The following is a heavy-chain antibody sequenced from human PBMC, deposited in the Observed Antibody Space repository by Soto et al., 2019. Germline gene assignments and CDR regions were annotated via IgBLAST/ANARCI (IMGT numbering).Heavy chain of an antibody. V-gene: IGHV2-5*02. J-gene: IGHJ4*02. Sequence: QITLKESGPTLVKPTQTLTLTCTFSGFSLSSTRMAVGWIRQPPGKALEWLALIYWDDDKRYSPFLKSRLTITNDTSKNPVALTMSNRDPVDTAIYYCAHIVVAGLGYYFDYWGQGTLVTVSS. CDR3: AHIVVAGLGYYFDY. CDR2: IYWDDDK. D-gene: IGHD6-19*01. CDR1: GFSLSSTRMA.